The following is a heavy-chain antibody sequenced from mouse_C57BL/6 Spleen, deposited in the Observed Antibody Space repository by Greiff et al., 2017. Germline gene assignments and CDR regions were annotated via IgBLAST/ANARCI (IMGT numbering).Heavy chain of an antibody. Sequence: QVQLQQSGAELVRPGASVKLSCKASGYTFTDYYINWVKQRPGQGLEWIARIYPGSGNTYYNEKFKGKATLTAEKSSSTAYMQLSSLTSEDSAVYFCARSHYYGSSPTRVWGTGTTVTVSS. D-gene: IGHD1-1*01. J-gene: IGHJ1*03. V-gene: IGHV1-76*01. CDR2: IYPGSGNT. CDR1: GYTFTDYY. CDR3: ARSHYYGSSPTRV.